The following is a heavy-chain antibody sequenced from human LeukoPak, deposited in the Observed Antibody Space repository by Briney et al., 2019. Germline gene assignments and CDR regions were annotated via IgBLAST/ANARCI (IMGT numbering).Heavy chain of an antibody. CDR3: ARRSNWGSVDY. CDR2: IFHSGST. D-gene: IGHD7-27*01. Sequence: SSETLSLTCAVSGYSISSGYYWGWIRQPPGKGLEWIGSIFHSGSTYYNPSLKSRVTISVDTSKNQFSLKLSSVTAADTAVYYCARRSNWGSVDYWGQGTLVTVSS. V-gene: IGHV4-38-2*01. J-gene: IGHJ4*02. CDR1: GYSISSGYY.